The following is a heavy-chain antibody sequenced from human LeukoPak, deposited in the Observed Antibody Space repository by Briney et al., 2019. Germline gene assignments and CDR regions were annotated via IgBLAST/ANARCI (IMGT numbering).Heavy chain of an antibody. CDR2: IYSSEST. CDR1: GGSISSYY. CDR3: AREAPTYYYGADY. V-gene: IGHV4-4*07. J-gene: IGHJ4*02. Sequence: PSETLSLTCTVSGGSISSYYWSWIRQPAGKGLEWIGRIYSSESTNSNPSLKSRVTMSVDTSKNQFSLHLSSVTAADTAVYYCAREAPTYYYGADYWGQGTLVTVSS. D-gene: IGHD3-10*01.